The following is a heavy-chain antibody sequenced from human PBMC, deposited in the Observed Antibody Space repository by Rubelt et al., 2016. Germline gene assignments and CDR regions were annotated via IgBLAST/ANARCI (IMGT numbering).Heavy chain of an antibody. CDR3: TTEWWLANDAFDI. V-gene: IGHV3-49*02. Sequence: GGGLEWVGFIRSKAYGGTTEYAASVKGRFTISRDDSKNTLYLQMNSLKTEDTAVYYYTTEWWLANDAFDIWGQGTMVTVSS. J-gene: IGHJ3*02. CDR2: IRSKAYGGTT. D-gene: IGHD6-19*01.